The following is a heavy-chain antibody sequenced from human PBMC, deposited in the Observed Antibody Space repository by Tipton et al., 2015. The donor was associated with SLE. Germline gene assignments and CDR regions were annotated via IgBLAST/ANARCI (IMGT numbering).Heavy chain of an antibody. CDR3: ARHDEWLDP. Sequence: SGLVKPSQTLSLTCAVSGGSISSGGYSWSWIRQPPGKGLEWIGYIYHSGSTNYNPSLKSRVTISVDTSKNQFSLKLSSVTAADTAVYYCARHDEWLDPWGQGTLVTVSS. CDR2: IYHSGST. V-gene: IGHV4-30-2*01. J-gene: IGHJ5*02. D-gene: IGHD6-19*01. CDR1: GGSISSGGYS.